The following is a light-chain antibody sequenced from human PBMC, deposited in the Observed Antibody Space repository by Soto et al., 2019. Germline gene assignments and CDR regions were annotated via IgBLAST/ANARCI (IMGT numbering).Light chain of an antibody. CDR2: GAS. J-gene: IGKJ1*01. V-gene: IGKV3-20*01. Sequence: EIVLTQSPGTLSLSPGERATLSCRASQSVSSSYLAWYQQKPGQAPRLLIYGASSRATGIPDRFSGSGSGTDFTLTISSLEPEDFAVYYCQQYGSSPWTFGQGTKVVIK. CDR3: QQYGSSPWT. CDR1: QSVSSSY.